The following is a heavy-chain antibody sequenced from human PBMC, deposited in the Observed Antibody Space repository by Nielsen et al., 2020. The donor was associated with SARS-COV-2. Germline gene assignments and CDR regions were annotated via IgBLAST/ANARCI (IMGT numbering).Heavy chain of an antibody. CDR3: AKHEGED. Sequence: GESLKISCVASGFSFSNYVTNWVRQAPGKGLEWVSAISESGGATYYTDSVKGRFTISRDNSRNTLYLEMNSLRADDTAVYYCAKHEGEDWGQGTLVTVSS. J-gene: IGHJ4*02. V-gene: IGHV3-23*01. D-gene: IGHD3-10*01. CDR1: GFSFSNYV. CDR2: ISESGGAT.